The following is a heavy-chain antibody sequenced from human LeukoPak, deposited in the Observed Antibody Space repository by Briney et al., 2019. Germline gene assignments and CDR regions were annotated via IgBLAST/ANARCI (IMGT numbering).Heavy chain of an antibody. CDR3: ARGVQDFDY. V-gene: IGHV3-33*01. J-gene: IGHJ4*02. CDR1: GLTFSSYG. CDR2: IWYDGSNK. Sequence: GGALRLSCAASGLTFSSYGLHWGGAVAGKWLEWVAVIWYDGSNKYYADSVKGRFTISRDNSKNTLYLQMNSLRAEDTAVYYCARGVQDFDYWGQGTLVTVSS.